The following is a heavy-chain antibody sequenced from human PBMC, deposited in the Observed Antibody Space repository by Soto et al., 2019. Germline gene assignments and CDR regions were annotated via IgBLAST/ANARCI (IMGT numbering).Heavy chain of an antibody. V-gene: IGHV3-9*01. CDR3: AKALTYYGSGSYYFDY. CDR2: ISWNSGNI. Sequence: PGGSLRLSCAASGFTFGDYAMHWVRQAPGKGLEWVSGISWNSGNIVYADSVKGRFTISRDNAKNSLYLQMNSLRAEDTALYYCAKALTYYGSGSYYFDYWGQGTLVTVSS. CDR1: GFTFGDYA. J-gene: IGHJ4*02. D-gene: IGHD3-10*01.